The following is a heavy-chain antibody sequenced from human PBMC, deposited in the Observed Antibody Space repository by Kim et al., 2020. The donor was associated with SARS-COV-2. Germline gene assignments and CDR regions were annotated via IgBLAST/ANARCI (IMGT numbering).Heavy chain of an antibody. D-gene: IGHD6-6*01. V-gene: IGHV1-69*13. CDR1: GGTFSSYA. Sequence: SVKVSCKASGGTFSSYAISWVRQAPGQGLEWMGGIIPIFGTANYAQKFQGRVTITADESTSTAYMELSSLRSEDTAVYYCARFIAAKDWFDPWGQGTLVTVSS. CDR2: IIPIFGTA. J-gene: IGHJ5*02. CDR3: ARFIAAKDWFDP.